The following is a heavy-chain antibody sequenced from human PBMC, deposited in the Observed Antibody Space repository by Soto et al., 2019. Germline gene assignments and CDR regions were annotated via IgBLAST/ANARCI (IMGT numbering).Heavy chain of an antibody. V-gene: IGHV1-18*01. CDR3: ARYCSGGSCDSNTAFDI. Sequence: RASVKVSCKASGYTFTSYGITWVRQAPGQGPEYMGWISAYNGNTNYAQKLQGRVTMTADTSTNTAYMELRSLRSDDTAVYYCARYCSGGSCDSNTAFDIWGQGTMVTVS. CDR2: ISAYNGNT. D-gene: IGHD2-15*01. CDR1: GYTFTSYG. J-gene: IGHJ3*02.